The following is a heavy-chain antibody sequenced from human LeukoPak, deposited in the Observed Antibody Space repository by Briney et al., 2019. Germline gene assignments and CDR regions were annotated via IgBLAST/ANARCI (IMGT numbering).Heavy chain of an antibody. D-gene: IGHD3-10*01. V-gene: IGHV5-51*01. CDR2: IYPDDSDT. Sequence: GESLKISCKGSGYSFGNRWIGWVRQMPGKGLKWMGIIYPDDSDTIYSPSFEGQVTISADKSISTAYLQWSSLKASDTAMYYCARGAYGSGSYYNYYGMDVWGQGTTVTVSS. CDR3: ARGAYGSGSYYNYYGMDV. J-gene: IGHJ6*02. CDR1: GYSFGNRW.